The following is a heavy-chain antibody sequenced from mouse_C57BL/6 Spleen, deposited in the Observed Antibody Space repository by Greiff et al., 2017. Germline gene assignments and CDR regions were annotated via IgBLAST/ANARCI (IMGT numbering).Heavy chain of an antibody. CDR3: ARWTGLYYAMDY. V-gene: IGHV1-69*01. Sequence: QVQLKQSGAELVMPGASVKLSCKASGYTFTSYWMHWVKQRPGQGLEWIGEIDPSDSYTNYNQEFKGKSTLTVDKSSSTAYMQLSSLTSEDSAVYYCARWTGLYYAMDYWGQGTSVTVSS. J-gene: IGHJ4*01. CDR1: GYTFTSYW. CDR2: IDPSDSYT. D-gene: IGHD3-3*01.